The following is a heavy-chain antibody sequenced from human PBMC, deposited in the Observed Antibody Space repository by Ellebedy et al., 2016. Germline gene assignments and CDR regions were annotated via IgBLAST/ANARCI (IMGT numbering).Heavy chain of an antibody. V-gene: IGHV4-59*08. CDR1: GGSFSGYY. CDR3: ARLYYYDNSGYYWGLFDY. CDR2: IYYSGST. J-gene: IGHJ4*02. D-gene: IGHD3-22*01. Sequence: SETLSLTCAVYGGSFSGYYWSWIRQPPGKGLEWIGYIYYSGSTNYNPSLKSRVTISVDTSKNQFSLKLSSVTAADTAVYYCARLYYYDNSGYYWGLFDYWGQGTLVTVSS.